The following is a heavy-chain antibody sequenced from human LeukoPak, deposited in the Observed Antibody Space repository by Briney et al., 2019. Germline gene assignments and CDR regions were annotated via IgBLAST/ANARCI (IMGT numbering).Heavy chain of an antibody. D-gene: IGHD3-9*01. J-gene: IGHJ3*02. CDR2: VNPNSGGT. Sequence: ASVKVSCKASGYTFTSYDINWVRQAPGQGLEWMGWVNPNSGGTNYAQKFQGRVTMTRDTSISTAYMELSRLRSDDTAVYYCATAFGYDILTGFAFDIWGQGTMVTVSS. V-gene: IGHV1-2*02. CDR1: GYTFTSYD. CDR3: ATAFGYDILTGFAFDI.